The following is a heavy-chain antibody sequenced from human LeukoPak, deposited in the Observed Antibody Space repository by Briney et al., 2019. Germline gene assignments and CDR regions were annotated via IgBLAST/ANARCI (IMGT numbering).Heavy chain of an antibody. CDR3: ARDRYCSGGSCFHPYYYYGMDV. Sequence: GGSLRLSCAASGFTFSSYWMSWVRQAPGKGLEWVANIKQDGSEKYYVDSVKGRFTISRDNAKNSLYLQMNSLRAEDTAVYYCARDRYCSGGSCFHPYYYYGMDVWGQGTTVTVSS. J-gene: IGHJ6*02. D-gene: IGHD2-15*01. V-gene: IGHV3-7*01. CDR1: GFTFSSYW. CDR2: IKQDGSEK.